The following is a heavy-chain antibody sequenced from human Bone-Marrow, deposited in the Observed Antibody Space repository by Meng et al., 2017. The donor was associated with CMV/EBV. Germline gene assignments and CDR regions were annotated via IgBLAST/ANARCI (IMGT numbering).Heavy chain of an antibody. J-gene: IGHJ4*02. Sequence: GGSLRLSCAASGFTFSRYAMTWIRQVPGKGLGWVAAITGSGGSTYYADSMKGRFTISRDNSKDTLYLQLNSLSADDTAVYYCTKTQTFYFGSGSYRYFDYWGQGALVTVSS. CDR3: TKTQTFYFGSGSYRYFDY. D-gene: IGHD3-10*01. CDR2: ITGSGGST. CDR1: GFTFSRYA. V-gene: IGHV3-23*01.